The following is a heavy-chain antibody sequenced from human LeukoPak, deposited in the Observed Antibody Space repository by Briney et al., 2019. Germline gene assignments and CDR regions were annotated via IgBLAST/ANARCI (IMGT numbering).Heavy chain of an antibody. CDR1: GFTFSSYW. J-gene: IGHJ4*02. Sequence: TGGSLRLSCAASGFTFSSYWMTWVRQAPGKGLEWVANIKQDGSEKYYVDSVKGRFTISRDNAKNSLYLQMNSLRAEDTAVYYCARYSVSSSWYYFDYWGQGTLVTVSS. CDR3: ARYSVSSSWYYFDY. V-gene: IGHV3-7*01. CDR2: IKQDGSEK. D-gene: IGHD6-13*01.